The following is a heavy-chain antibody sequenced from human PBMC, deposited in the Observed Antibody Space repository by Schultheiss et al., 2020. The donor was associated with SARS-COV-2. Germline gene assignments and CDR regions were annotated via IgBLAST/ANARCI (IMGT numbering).Heavy chain of an antibody. CDR2: ISSSSSYI. D-gene: IGHD1-26*01. V-gene: IGHV3-21*04. Sequence: GESLKISCAASGFTFSSYSMNWVRQAPGKGLEWVSSISSSSSYIYYADSVKGRFTISRDNSKNTLYLQMNSLRAEDTAVYYCARDIGETYFDYWGQGTLVTVSS. J-gene: IGHJ4*02. CDR1: GFTFSSYS. CDR3: ARDIGETYFDY.